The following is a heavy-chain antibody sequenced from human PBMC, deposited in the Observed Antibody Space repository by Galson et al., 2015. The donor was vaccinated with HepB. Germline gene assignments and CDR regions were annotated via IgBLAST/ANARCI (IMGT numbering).Heavy chain of an antibody. CDR3: AKVGRSGWYFDY. CDR1: GFTFSSYA. Sequence: SLRLSCAASGFTFSSYAMSWVRQAPGKGLEWVSAISGSGGSTYYADSVKGRFTISRDNSKNTLYLQMNSLRAEDTAVYYCAKVGRSGWYFDYWGQGTLVTVSS. CDR2: ISGSGGST. V-gene: IGHV3-23*01. D-gene: IGHD6-19*01. J-gene: IGHJ4*02.